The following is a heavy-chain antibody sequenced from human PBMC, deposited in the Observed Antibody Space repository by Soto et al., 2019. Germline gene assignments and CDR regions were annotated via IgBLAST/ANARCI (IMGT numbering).Heavy chain of an antibody. D-gene: IGHD1-7*01. J-gene: IGHJ4*02. Sequence: GGSLRLSCAASGFTFTSCAMSWVRQAPRKGLEWVSAISGTAGNTHHADSVKGRFTISRDISKNTLYLQMNSLRAEDTAVYYCAKGDWDYIAGHFDYWGQGTLVTVSS. V-gene: IGHV3-23*01. CDR1: GFTFTSCA. CDR2: ISGTAGNT. CDR3: AKGDWDYIAGHFDY.